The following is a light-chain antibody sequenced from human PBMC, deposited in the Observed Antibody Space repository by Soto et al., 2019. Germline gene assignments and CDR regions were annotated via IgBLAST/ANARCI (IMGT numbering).Light chain of an antibody. Sequence: QLVLTQSPSASASLGASVRLTCTLSSGHRNYDIAWHQQQPEKGPRYLMKLKSDGSHSKGDGIPARFSGSSSGAERYLTISSLQSEDEADYYCQTWGTGIHVFGTGTKVTVL. CDR1: SGHRNYD. J-gene: IGLJ1*01. CDR3: QTWGTGIHV. V-gene: IGLV4-69*02. CDR2: LKSDGSH.